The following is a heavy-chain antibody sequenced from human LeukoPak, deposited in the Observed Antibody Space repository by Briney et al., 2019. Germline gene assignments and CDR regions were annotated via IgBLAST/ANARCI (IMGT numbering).Heavy chain of an antibody. D-gene: IGHD3-16*01. CDR2: ITNSGETT. CDR1: EFTFSSYA. V-gene: IGHV3-23*01. J-gene: IGHJ4*02. CDR3: ARDRPYGGVGDFDY. Sequence: GGSLRLSCAASEFTFSSYAMGWVRQAPGKGLEWVSAITNSGETTYYADSVKGRFTISRDNSKNTLYLQMNSLRAEDAAVYYCARDRPYGGVGDFDYWGQGTLVTVSS.